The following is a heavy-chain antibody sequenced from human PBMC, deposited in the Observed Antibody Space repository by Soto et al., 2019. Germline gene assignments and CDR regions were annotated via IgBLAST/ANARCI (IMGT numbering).Heavy chain of an antibody. CDR2: IYSGGST. CDR1: GFTVSSNY. V-gene: IGHV3-53*04. J-gene: IGHJ4*02. Sequence: EVQLVESGGGLVQPGGSLRLSCAASGFTVSSNYMSWVRQAPGKGLEWVSVIYSGGSTYYADSVKGRFTISRHNSKNKLYLQMNSQRAEDTAVYYCARAYPYCSSTSCYPYYFDYWGQGTLVTVSS. CDR3: ARAYPYCSSTSCYPYYFDY. D-gene: IGHD2-2*01.